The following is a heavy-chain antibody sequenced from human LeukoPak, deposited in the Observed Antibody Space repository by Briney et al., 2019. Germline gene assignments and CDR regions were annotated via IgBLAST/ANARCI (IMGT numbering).Heavy chain of an antibody. V-gene: IGHV3-21*01. CDR3: ARGKGSSWYYFGY. CDR2: ISSSRSYI. Sequence: GGSLRLSCAASGFTFSSYSMNWVRQAPGKGLEWGSAISSSRSYIYYADSVKGRFTISRDNAKNSLYLQMNSLRAEDTAVYYCARGKGSSWYYFGYWGQGTLVTVSS. CDR1: GFTFSSYS. D-gene: IGHD6-13*01. J-gene: IGHJ4*02.